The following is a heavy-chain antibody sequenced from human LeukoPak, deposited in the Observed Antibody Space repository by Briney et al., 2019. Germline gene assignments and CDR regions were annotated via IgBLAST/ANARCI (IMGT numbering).Heavy chain of an antibody. J-gene: IGHJ3*02. CDR3: AKGDLYSSGRDAFDI. V-gene: IGHV3-30*02. D-gene: IGHD6-19*01. Sequence: GGSLRLSCAASGFTFSSYGMHWVRQAPGKGLEGVAFIRYDGSNKYYAGSVKGRFTISRDNSKNTLYLQMNSLRAEDTAVYYCAKGDLYSSGRDAFDIWGQGTMVTVSS. CDR1: GFTFSSYG. CDR2: IRYDGSNK.